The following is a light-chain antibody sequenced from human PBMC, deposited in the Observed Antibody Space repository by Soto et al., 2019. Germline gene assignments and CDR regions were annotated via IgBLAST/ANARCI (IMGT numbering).Light chain of an antibody. CDR1: QSVSSN. Sequence: EIVLTQSPGTVSLSPGERATLSCRASQSVSSNLAWYQQKPGQAPRLLIYGASTRATGIPARFSGSGSGTEFSLTISSLQSEDFAVYYCQQYSKWPITFGQGTRLEIK. V-gene: IGKV3-15*01. CDR3: QQYSKWPIT. CDR2: GAS. J-gene: IGKJ5*01.